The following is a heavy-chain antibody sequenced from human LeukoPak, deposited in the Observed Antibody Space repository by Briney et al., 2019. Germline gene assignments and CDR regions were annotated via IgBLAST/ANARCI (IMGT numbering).Heavy chain of an antibody. D-gene: IGHD6-13*01. J-gene: IGHJ5*02. CDR1: GYSFTSYW. V-gene: IGHV5-51*01. CDR3: ASGGIAAAGTVVWFDP. CDR2: IYPGDSDT. Sequence: GESLKISCKGSGYSFTSYWIGWVRQMPGKGLEWMGIIYPGDSDTRYSPSFQGQVTISADKSISTAYLQWSSLKASDTAMYYCASGGIAAAGTVVWFDPWGQGTLVTVSS.